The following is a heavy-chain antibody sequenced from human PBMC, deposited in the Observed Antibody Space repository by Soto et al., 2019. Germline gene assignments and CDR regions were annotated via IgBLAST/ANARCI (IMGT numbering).Heavy chain of an antibody. Sequence: QVQLVESGGGVVQPGRSLRLSCAASGFTFSNYDMHWVRQAPAKGLEWVAVTSYDGSSKFYADSVKGRFTISRDNSKNTLYLEMNSLRAADTAVYYCAKDSGQLPPYFDYWGQGTLVTVSS. V-gene: IGHV3-30*18. CDR3: AKDSGQLPPYFDY. CDR2: TSYDGSSK. D-gene: IGHD2-2*01. CDR1: GFTFSNYD. J-gene: IGHJ4*02.